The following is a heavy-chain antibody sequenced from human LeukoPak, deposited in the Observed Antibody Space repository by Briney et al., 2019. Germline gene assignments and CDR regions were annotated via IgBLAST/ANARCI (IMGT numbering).Heavy chain of an antibody. J-gene: IGHJ5*02. Sequence: LRASVKVSCKASGYTFTGYYMHWVRQAPGQGLEWMGWINPNSGGTNYAQKFQGWVTMTRDTSISTAYVELSRLRSDDTAVYYCARVGRSPMLIAAAANWFDPWGQGTLVTVSS. D-gene: IGHD6-13*01. CDR3: ARVGRSPMLIAAAANWFDP. V-gene: IGHV1-2*04. CDR1: GYTFTGYY. CDR2: INPNSGGT.